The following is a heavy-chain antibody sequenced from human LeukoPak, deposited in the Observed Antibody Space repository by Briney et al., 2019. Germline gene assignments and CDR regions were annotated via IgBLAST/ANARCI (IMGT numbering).Heavy chain of an antibody. CDR3: ARVGSSSGWYNWYFDL. V-gene: IGHV4-59*01. D-gene: IGHD6-19*01. J-gene: IGHJ2*01. CDR2: IYYSGST. CDR1: GGSISSYY. Sequence: PSETLSLTCTVSGGSISSYYWSWIRQPPGKGLEWIGYIYYSGSTNYNPSLKSRVTISVDTSKNQFSLKLSSVTAADTAVYYCARVGSSSGWYNWYFDLWGRGTLVTVSS.